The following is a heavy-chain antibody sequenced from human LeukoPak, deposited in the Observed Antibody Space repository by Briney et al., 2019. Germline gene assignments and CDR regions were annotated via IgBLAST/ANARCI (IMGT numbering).Heavy chain of an antibody. D-gene: IGHD6-13*01. CDR3: ASSSWLKDANFDS. CDR1: GCSISSGYY. V-gene: IGHV4-38-2*02. J-gene: IGHJ4*02. Sequence: SETLSLTCTVSGCSISSGYYWGWIRQPPGKGLEWIGSIYHSGSTYYNPSLKSRLTISLHTSKNQFSLKLNSVTAADAAVYYCASSSWLKDANFDSWGQGTLVTVSS. CDR2: IYHSGST.